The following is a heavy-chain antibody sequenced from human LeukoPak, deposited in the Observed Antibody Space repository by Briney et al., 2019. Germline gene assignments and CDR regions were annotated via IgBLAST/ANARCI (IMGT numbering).Heavy chain of an antibody. CDR1: GGSISSSTWY. CDR3: ARHKGYFGESTRRNWFDP. Sequence: SETLSRTCTVSGGSISSSTWYWGWIRQPPGKGLKWIGSFYHSGSTNYNPSLKSRVTISVDTSKNQFSLKLSSVTAADTAVYYCARHKGYFGESTRRNWFDPWGQGTLVTVSS. D-gene: IGHD3-10*01. CDR2: FYHSGST. J-gene: IGHJ5*02. V-gene: IGHV4-39*01.